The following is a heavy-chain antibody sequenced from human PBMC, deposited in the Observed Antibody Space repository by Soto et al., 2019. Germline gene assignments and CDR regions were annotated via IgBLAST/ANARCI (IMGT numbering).Heavy chain of an antibody. D-gene: IGHD3-22*01. V-gene: IGHV3-30-3*01. J-gene: IGHJ4*02. Sequence: QVQLVESGGGVVQPGRSLRLSCAASGFTFSSYAMHWVRQAPGKGLEWVAVISYDGSNKYYADSVKGRFTISRDNSKNTLYLQMNSLRAEATAVYYCASSVRGSSGTLDYWGQGNLVTVSS. CDR3: ASSVRGSSGTLDY. CDR1: GFTFSSYA. CDR2: ISYDGSNK.